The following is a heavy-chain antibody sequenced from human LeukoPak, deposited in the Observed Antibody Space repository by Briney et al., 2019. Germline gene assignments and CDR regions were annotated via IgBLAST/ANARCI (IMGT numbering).Heavy chain of an antibody. Sequence: ASVKVSCKASGYTFTSYAMHWVRQAPGQRLEWMGCINAGNGNTKYSQKFQGRVTITRDTSASTAYMELSSLRSEDTAVYYCARDHCSGGSCYSLAYYFDYWGQGTLVTVSS. D-gene: IGHD2-15*01. V-gene: IGHV1-3*01. J-gene: IGHJ4*02. CDR3: ARDHCSGGSCYSLAYYFDY. CDR1: GYTFTSYA. CDR2: INAGNGNT.